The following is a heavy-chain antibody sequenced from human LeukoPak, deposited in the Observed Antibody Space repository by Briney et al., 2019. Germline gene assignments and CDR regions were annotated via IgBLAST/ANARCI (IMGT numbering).Heavy chain of an antibody. CDR2: ISWNSATK. J-gene: IGHJ4*02. CDR1: GFTFDDYA. CDR3: ARDCSGYDRYFDY. Sequence: SLRLSCAASGFTFDDYAMHWVRQTPGKGLEWVSSISWNSATKGYADSVKGRFTISRDNSKNTLYLQMNSLRAEDTAVYYCARDCSGYDRYFDYWGQGTLVTVSS. V-gene: IGHV3-9*01. D-gene: IGHD5-12*01.